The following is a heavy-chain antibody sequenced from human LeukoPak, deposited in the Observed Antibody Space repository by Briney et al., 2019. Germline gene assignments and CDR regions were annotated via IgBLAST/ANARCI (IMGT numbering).Heavy chain of an antibody. J-gene: IGHJ5*02. CDR1: GFTFSSYA. CDR3: AKRREAPWCTSGWYEH. Sequence: GGSMRLSCAASGFTFSSYAMSWVRQAPGKGLEWVSAISGSGDSAYYADSVKGRFTISRDYSKNTLYLQMNSLRAEDTAVYYCAKRREAPWCTSGWYEHWGQGPLVTVSS. D-gene: IGHD2-8*01. CDR2: ISGSGDSA. V-gene: IGHV3-23*01.